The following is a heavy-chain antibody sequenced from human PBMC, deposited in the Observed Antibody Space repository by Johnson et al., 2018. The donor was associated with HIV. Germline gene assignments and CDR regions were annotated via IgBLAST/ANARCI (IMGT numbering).Heavy chain of an antibody. J-gene: IGHJ3*02. Sequence: QVQLVESGGGLVKPGGSLRLSCEASGFTFSDHYMSWIRQAPGKGLEWVSYLSSSGSTIYYADSVKGRFTISRDNSKNTLYLQMNSLRAEDTAVYYCAKDNYYYDSSGYYPDAFDNWGQGTMVTVSS. CDR1: GFTFSDHY. V-gene: IGHV3-11*01. CDR3: AKDNYYYDSSGYYPDAFDN. CDR2: LSSSGSTI. D-gene: IGHD3-22*01.